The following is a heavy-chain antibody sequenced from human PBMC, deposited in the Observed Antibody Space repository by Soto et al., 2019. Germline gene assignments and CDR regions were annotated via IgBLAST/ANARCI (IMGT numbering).Heavy chain of an antibody. V-gene: IGHV1-46*01. CDR2: INPSGGRI. D-gene: IGHD3-16*01. J-gene: IGHJ6*02. CDR1: GYTFTSYQ. Sequence: QMQLVQSGAAVKKPGASVKVSCKASGYTFTSYQMHWVRQAPGQGLEWMGIINPSGGRITYAPRCEGRVKMTRDTTTNTVYMDLRSLRFEVTAVYDCARDGPASSSGMSASYTMDVWGQGTTVTVS. CDR3: ARDGPASSSGMSASYTMDV.